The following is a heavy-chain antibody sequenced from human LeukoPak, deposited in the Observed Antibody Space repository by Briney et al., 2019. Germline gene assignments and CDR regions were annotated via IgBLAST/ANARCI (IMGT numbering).Heavy chain of an antibody. D-gene: IGHD3-22*01. CDR1: GFTFSSYW. J-gene: IGHJ4*02. CDR2: IKQDGSEK. V-gene: IGHV3-7*01. Sequence: GGTLRLSCAASGFTFSSYWMSWVRQAPGKGLEWVANIKQDGSEKYYVDSVKGRFTISRDNAKNSLYLQMNSLRAEDTAVYYCARASTNYYDSSGYRFDYWGQGTLVTVSS. CDR3: ARASTNYYDSSGYRFDY.